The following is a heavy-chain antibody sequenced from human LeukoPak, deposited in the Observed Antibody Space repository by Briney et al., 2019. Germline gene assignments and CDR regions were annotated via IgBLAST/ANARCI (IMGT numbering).Heavy chain of an antibody. V-gene: IGHV4-59*12. Sequence: PSETLSLTCTVSGGSISSYYWSWIRQPPGKGLEWIGYIYYSGSTNYNPSLKSRVTISVDMSKNQFFLKLSSVTASDTAVYYCTRDRYWGQGILVTVSS. J-gene: IGHJ4*02. CDR2: IYYSGST. CDR3: TRDRY. CDR1: GGSISSYY.